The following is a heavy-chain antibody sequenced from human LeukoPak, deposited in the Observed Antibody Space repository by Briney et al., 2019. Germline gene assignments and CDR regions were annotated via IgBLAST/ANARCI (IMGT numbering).Heavy chain of an antibody. CDR2: IKSKSDGGTT. Sequence: GGSLRLSCAASGFTVNTAGFTFNNAWMSWVRQAPGKGLEWVGRIKSKSDGGTTDYGAPVKGRFTFSRDDSKNTVYLQMNSLKSEDTAVYYCTTDLLDYWGQGTLVTVSS. V-gene: IGHV3-15*01. CDR1: GFTVNTAGFTFNNAW. J-gene: IGHJ4*02. CDR3: TTDLLDY.